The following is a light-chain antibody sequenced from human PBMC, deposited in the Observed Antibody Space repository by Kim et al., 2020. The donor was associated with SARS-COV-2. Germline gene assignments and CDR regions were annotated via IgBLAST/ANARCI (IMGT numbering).Light chain of an antibody. J-gene: IGKJ2*01. CDR2: GAS. Sequence: SPGERATLSCRASQSIKSNYLAWYQQKPGQPPRLLIYGASYRATGIPDRFSGSGFETDFTLTITGLEPDDFAVYYCQQYGDSQYTFGQGTKVVIK. CDR1: QSIKSNY. CDR3: QQYGDSQYT. V-gene: IGKV3-20*01.